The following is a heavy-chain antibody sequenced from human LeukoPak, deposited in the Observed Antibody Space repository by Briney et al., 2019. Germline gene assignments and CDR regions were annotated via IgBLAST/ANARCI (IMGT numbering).Heavy chain of an antibody. Sequence: PSETLSLTCTVSGGSISSYYWSSIRQPARKGLEWIERIYTSGSTNYNPSLKSRVTMSVDTSKNQFSLKLSSVTAADTAVYYCARDREDTAMVTWFDPWGQGTLVTVSS. J-gene: IGHJ5*02. CDR1: GGSISSYY. D-gene: IGHD5-18*01. CDR3: ARDREDTAMVTWFDP. V-gene: IGHV4-4*07. CDR2: IYTSGST.